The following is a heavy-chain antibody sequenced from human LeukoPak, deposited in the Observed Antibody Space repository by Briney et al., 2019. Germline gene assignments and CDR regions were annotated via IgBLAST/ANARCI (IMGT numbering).Heavy chain of an antibody. J-gene: IGHJ4*02. CDR3: AKGSHYYDSSGYYTH. CDR2: ISASGGST. V-gene: IGHV3-23*01. D-gene: IGHD3-22*01. CDR1: GFTFSSYS. Sequence: HPGGSLRLSCAASGFTFSSYSMNWVRQAPGKGLEWVSVISASGGSTYYADSVKGRFTISRDNSKNTLYLQMNSLRAEDSAVYYCAKGSHYYDSSGYYTHWGQGTLVTVSS.